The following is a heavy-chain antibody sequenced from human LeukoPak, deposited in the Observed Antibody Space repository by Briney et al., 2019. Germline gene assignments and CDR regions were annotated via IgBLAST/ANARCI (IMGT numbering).Heavy chain of an antibody. J-gene: IGHJ4*02. V-gene: IGHV3-74*01. Sequence: GGSLRLSCAASGFTFSSYWIHWARQAPGKGLVWVSRINSDGSSTSYADSVKGRFTISRDNAKNTLYLQMNSLRAEDTAVYYCARELPAAILRLDPGLDYWGQGTLVTVSS. CDR1: GFTFSSYW. CDR3: ARELPAAILRLDPGLDY. CDR2: INSDGSST. D-gene: IGHD2-2*01.